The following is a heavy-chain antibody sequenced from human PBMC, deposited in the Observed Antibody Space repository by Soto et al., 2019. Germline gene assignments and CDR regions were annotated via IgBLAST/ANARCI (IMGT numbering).Heavy chain of an antibody. CDR2: VYYSGST. CDR1: GGSISGSY. J-gene: IGHJ5*02. Sequence: SETLSLTCSVSGGSISGSYWSCIRQPPGKGLEWIGYVYYSGSTYYNPSLKSRVTISVDTSKNQFSLKLSSVTAADTAVYYCARVSSPLFDPWGQGTLVTVSS. D-gene: IGHD2-2*01. V-gene: IGHV4-59*08. CDR3: ARVSSPLFDP.